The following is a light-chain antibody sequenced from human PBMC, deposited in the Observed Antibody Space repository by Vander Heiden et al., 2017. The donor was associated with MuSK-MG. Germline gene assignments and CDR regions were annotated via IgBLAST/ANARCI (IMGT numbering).Light chain of an antibody. Sequence: SYVLTQPSQASVAPGATASITSWANNTGSKSLHWYQLKPGQAPVRVIHVESGRRSGIPDRFSCSTSGNTESLTINRVEAGDEADEVCHVWDDSRDHILVFGGGTKLNVL. V-gene: IGLV3-21*04. CDR1: NTGSKS. J-gene: IGLJ3*02. CDR2: VES. CDR3: HVWDDSRDHILV.